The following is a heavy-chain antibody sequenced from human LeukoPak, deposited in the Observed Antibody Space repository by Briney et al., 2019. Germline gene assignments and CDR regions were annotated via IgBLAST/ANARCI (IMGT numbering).Heavy chain of an antibody. V-gene: IGHV3-15*01. CDR3: TTNDAFDI. Sequence: GGSLRLSCAASGFAFSNAWMNWVRQAPGKGLEWVGRIKSTTDGGTTDYTAPVKGRFTISRDDSKNTVYLQMNSLKSEDSAVYYCTTNDAFDIWGQGTMVTVSS. CDR2: IKSTTDGGTT. CDR1: GFAFSNAW. J-gene: IGHJ3*02.